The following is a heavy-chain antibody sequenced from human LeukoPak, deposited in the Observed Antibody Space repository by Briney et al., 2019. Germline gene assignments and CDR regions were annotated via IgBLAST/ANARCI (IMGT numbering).Heavy chain of an antibody. V-gene: IGHV3-7*03. D-gene: IGHD3-10*01. J-gene: IGHJ4*02. CDR2: INQNGNER. CDR1: GFTFNNYR. CDR3: AKVREYYGSGSLGDY. Sequence: GGSLRLSCAASGFTFNNYRMNWVRQGPGKGLEWVANINQNGNERLYVDSMKGRLTISRDNAKNSLYLQMNSLRVENTAVYYCAKVREYYGSGSLGDYWGQGTLVTVSS.